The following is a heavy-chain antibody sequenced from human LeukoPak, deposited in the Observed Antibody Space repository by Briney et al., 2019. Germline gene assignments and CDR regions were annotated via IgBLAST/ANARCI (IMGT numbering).Heavy chain of an antibody. V-gene: IGHV3-48*03. CDR1: GFTFSSYE. Sequence: GGSLRLSCAASGFTFSSYEMNWVRQAPGKGLEWVSYISSSGSTIYYADSVKGRFTISRDNAKNSLYLQMNSLRADDTAVYYCVRDYSSGWDDAFDIWGQGTMVTVSS. CDR3: VRDYSSGWDDAFDI. CDR2: ISSSGSTI. J-gene: IGHJ3*02. D-gene: IGHD6-19*01.